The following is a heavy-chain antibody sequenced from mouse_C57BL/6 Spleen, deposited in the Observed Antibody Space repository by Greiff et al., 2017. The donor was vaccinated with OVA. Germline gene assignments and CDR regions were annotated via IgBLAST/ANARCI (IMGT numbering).Heavy chain of an antibody. J-gene: IGHJ1*03. CDR3: ARDRDYYGSGYFDV. D-gene: IGHD1-1*01. V-gene: IGHV5-4*01. CDR1: GIPFSSYA. Sequence: VPLKESGGGLVKPGGSLKLSCAASGIPFSSYAMSWVRQTPEKRLEWVATISDGGSYTYYPDNVKGRFTIPRDNAKNNLYLQMSHLKSEDTAMYYCARDRDYYGSGYFDVWGTGTTVTVSS. CDR2: ISDGGSYT.